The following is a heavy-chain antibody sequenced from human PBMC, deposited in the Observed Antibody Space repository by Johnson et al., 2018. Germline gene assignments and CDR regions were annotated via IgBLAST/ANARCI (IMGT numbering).Heavy chain of an antibody. V-gene: IGHV3-48*02. J-gene: IGHJ3*02. CDR3: ARDMDTFGGVIFIEEGDAFDI. Sequence: VQLVQSGGGLVQPGGSLRLSCAASGFMFSSYSMNWVRQAPGKGLEWVSYISSSTSTKYYADSVKGRFTISSDNAKNYMYLQMNSLGHEGTAVDYCARDMDTFGGVIFIEEGDAFDIWPRDNGHRLL. CDR1: GFMFSSYS. D-gene: IGHD3-16*02. CDR2: ISSSTSTK.